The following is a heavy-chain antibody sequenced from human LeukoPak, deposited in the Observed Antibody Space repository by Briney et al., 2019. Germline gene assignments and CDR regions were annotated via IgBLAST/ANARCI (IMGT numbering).Heavy chain of an antibody. CDR2: IYYNGST. Sequence: PSETLSLTCTVSGGSISSYYWSWIRQPPGKGLEGIGYIYYNGSTNYNPSLKSRVTISVDTSKNQFSLKLSSVTAADTAVYYCARGRGGYSYGHHRRYNWFDPWGQGILVTVSS. CDR3: ARGRGGYSYGHHRRYNWFDP. V-gene: IGHV4-59*12. J-gene: IGHJ5*02. D-gene: IGHD5-18*01. CDR1: GGSISSYY.